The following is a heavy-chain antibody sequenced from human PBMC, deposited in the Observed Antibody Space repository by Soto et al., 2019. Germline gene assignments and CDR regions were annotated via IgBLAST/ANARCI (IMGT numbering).Heavy chain of an antibody. CDR3: ASVHYYDSSVQPGY. Sequence: ASVKVSCKASGYTFTGYYMHWVRQAPGQGLEWMGWINPNSGGTNYAQKFQGRVTMTRDTSISTAYMELSRPRSDDTAVYYCASVHYYDSSVQPGYWGQGTLVTVSS. CDR1: GYTFTGYY. CDR2: INPNSGGT. V-gene: IGHV1-2*02. J-gene: IGHJ4*02. D-gene: IGHD3-22*01.